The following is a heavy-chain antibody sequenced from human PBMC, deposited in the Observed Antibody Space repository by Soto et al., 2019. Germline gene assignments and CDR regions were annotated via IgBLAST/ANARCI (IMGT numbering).Heavy chain of an antibody. D-gene: IGHD2-21*01. CDR1: GGTFRSPA. V-gene: IGHV1-69*06. Sequence: KVSSKASGGTFRSPAIIWVRQATGPGLEWMGGIIPIFGTANYAQKFQGRVTITAEKSTSTAYMELSSLRSEDTAVYYCAREEPAGPFVVVKKYYAMDVWGQRTTVTV. CDR2: IIPIFGTA. CDR3: AREEPAGPFVVVKKYYAMDV. J-gene: IGHJ6*02.